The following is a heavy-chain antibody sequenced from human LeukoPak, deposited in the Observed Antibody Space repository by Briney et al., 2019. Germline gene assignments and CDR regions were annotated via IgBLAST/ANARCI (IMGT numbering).Heavy chain of an antibody. J-gene: IGHJ4*02. CDR2: IYYSGST. CDR3: ASDSPHSGRVD. Sequence: SETLSLTCTVSGGSISSYYWSWIRQPPGKGLEWIGYIYYSGSTNYNPSLKSRVTISVDTSKNQFSLKLCSVTAADAAVYYCASDSPHSGRVDWGQGTLVTVSS. V-gene: IGHV4-59*01. D-gene: IGHD1-26*01. CDR1: GGSISSYY.